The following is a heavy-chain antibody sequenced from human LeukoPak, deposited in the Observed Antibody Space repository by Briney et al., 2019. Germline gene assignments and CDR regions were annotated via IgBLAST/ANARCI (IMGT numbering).Heavy chain of an antibody. V-gene: IGHV4-4*09. J-gene: IGHJ4*02. D-gene: IGHD1-26*01. CDR1: GASISNYY. CDR3: ARLGSYHDF. Sequence: KASETLSLTYTVSGASISNYYWSWIRQTPEKGLEWMGHIHSSGGSSYYPSLKSQLTLSIDTSRNQLSLKLPSVTAADTAVYFCARLGSYHDFWGQGALVTVSS. CDR2: IHSSGGS.